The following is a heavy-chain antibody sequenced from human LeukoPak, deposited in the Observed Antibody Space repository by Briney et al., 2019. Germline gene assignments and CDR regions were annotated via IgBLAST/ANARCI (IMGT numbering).Heavy chain of an antibody. CDR3: AKAGGSSWAVLDY. CDR1: GFTFSSNG. V-gene: IGHV3-30*02. J-gene: IGHJ4*02. Sequence: GGSLRLSCAASGFTFSSNGMHWVLQAPGKGLEWVAFIRFDGSNTYYADSVKGRLTISRDTSKNTLYLQMNSLRPEDTAVYYCAKAGGSSWAVLDYWGQGTLVTVSS. D-gene: IGHD6-13*01. CDR2: IRFDGSNT.